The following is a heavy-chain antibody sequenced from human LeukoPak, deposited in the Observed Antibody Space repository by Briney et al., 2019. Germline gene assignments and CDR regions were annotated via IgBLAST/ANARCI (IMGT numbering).Heavy chain of an antibody. D-gene: IGHD2-2*01. CDR2: ISSSSSYI. V-gene: IGHV3-21*01. J-gene: IGHJ4*02. Sequence: GGSLRLSCAASGFTFSSYSMTWVRQAPGKGLEWVSSISSSSSYIYYADSVKGRFTISRDNAKNSLYLQMNSLRAEDTAVYYCARNPYCSSTSCFYFDYWGQGTLVTVSS. CDR3: ARNPYCSSTSCFYFDY. CDR1: GFTFSSYS.